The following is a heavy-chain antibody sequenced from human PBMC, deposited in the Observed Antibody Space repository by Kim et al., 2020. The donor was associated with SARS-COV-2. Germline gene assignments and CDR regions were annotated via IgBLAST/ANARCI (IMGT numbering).Heavy chain of an antibody. J-gene: IGHJ2*01. CDR1: GFTSSTYA. CDR2: SGVAGDT. Sequence: GGSLRLSCAASGFTSSTYAMHWVRQTTEKRLEWVASSGVAGDTYYSDSVKGRFIISRENDKNYLYLQMNNLRAGDTAVYYCARDTGVFDLWGRGTLVTVSS. CDR3: ARDTGVFDL. D-gene: IGHD2-8*02. V-gene: IGHV3-13*01.